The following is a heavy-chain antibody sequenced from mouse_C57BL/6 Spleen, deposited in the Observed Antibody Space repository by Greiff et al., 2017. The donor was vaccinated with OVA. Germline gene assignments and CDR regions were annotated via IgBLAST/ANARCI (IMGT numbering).Heavy chain of an antibody. V-gene: IGHV1-64*01. D-gene: IGHD2-4*01. J-gene: IGHJ3*01. CDR2: IRPNSGST. CDR3: ARYDYVAY. CDR1: GYTFTSYW. Sequence: QVQLQQPGAELVKPGASVKLSCKASGYTFTSYWMHWVKQRPGQGLEWIGMIRPNSGSTNYHEKFKSKATLTVDQSSSTAYMQLSSLTSEDSAVYYCARYDYVAYWGQGTLVTVSA.